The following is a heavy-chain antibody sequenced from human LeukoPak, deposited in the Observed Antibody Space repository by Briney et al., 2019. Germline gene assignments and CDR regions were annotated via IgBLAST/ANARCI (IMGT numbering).Heavy chain of an antibody. J-gene: IGHJ1*01. CDR2: IWYDGSNK. D-gene: IGHD3-22*01. CDR3: AKDLSFAYYDSSEALFQN. Sequence: GRSLTLTCAASGFTFSSYGMHWVRQAPGKGLEWVAVIWYDGSNKYYADSVKGRFTISRDNSKNTLYLQMNSLRAEDTAVYYCAKDLSFAYYDSSEALFQNWGQGTLVTVSS. CDR1: GFTFSSYG. V-gene: IGHV3-33*06.